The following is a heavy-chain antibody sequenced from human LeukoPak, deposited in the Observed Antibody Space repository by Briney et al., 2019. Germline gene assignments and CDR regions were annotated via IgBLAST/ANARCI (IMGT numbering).Heavy chain of an antibody. CDR2: IYYSGST. D-gene: IGHD6-6*01. CDR1: GGSISSYY. Sequence: SETLSLTCTVSGGSISSYYWSWIRQPPGKGLEWIGYIYYSGSTNYNPSLKSRVTISVDTSKNQFSLKLSSVTAADTAVYYYARDRSYSSSSRWFDPWGQGALVTVSS. J-gene: IGHJ5*02. CDR3: ARDRSYSSSSRWFDP. V-gene: IGHV4-59*01.